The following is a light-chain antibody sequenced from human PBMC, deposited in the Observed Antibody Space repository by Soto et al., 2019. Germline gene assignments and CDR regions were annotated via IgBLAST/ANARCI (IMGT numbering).Light chain of an antibody. CDR3: SSYAGSNFDK. CDR2: EVS. V-gene: IGLV2-8*01. J-gene: IGLJ2*01. Sequence: QLVLTQPPSASGSPGQSVTISCTGTSSDIGIYNYVSWYQQHPGKAPKLMIYEVSKRPSGVPDRFSGSKSGNTASLTVSGLQAEDEADYYCSSYAGSNFDKFGGGTKLTVL. CDR1: SSDIGIYNY.